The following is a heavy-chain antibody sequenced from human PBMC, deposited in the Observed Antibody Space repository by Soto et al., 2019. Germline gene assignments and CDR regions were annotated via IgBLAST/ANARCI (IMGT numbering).Heavy chain of an antibody. Sequence: SSETLSLTCTVSGASISSGGYYWSWFRQHPGKGLEWIGYSYYTGTTDYNPSLKSRVNISIDTSETQFSLNLSSVTAADPAVYYCARGAYGDYAYWGQGTLVTVSS. D-gene: IGHD4-17*01. J-gene: IGHJ4*02. CDR3: ARGAYGDYAY. CDR2: SYYTGTT. V-gene: IGHV4-31*03. CDR1: GASISSGGYY.